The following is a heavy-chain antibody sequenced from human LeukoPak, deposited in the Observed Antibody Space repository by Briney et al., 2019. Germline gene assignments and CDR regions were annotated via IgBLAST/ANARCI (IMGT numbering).Heavy chain of an antibody. J-gene: IGHJ4*02. CDR1: GFTFSSYE. CDR2: ISSSGSTI. Sequence: GGSLRLSCAASGFTFSSYEMNWVRQAPGKGLEWVSYISSSGSTIYYADSVKGRFTISRDNAKNSLYLQMNSLRAEDTAVYYCALHKYYLGVDYWGQGTLVTVSS. V-gene: IGHV3-48*03. D-gene: IGHD3-16*01. CDR3: ALHKYYLGVDY.